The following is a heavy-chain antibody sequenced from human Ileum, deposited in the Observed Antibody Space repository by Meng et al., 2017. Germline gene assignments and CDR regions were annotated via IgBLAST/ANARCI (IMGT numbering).Heavy chain of an antibody. CDR1: GFTFSNYW. J-gene: IGHJ4*02. V-gene: IGHV3-7*01. Sequence: GGSLRLSCEVSGFTFSNYWMSWLRQAPGKGLEWVANIKPDGSEKYYLDSVKGRFTISRDNAKNSLYLQMNSLRAEDTALYYCARHWNWAFDYWGQGTLVTVSS. CDR3: ARHWNWAFDY. D-gene: IGHD1-7*01. CDR2: IKPDGSEK.